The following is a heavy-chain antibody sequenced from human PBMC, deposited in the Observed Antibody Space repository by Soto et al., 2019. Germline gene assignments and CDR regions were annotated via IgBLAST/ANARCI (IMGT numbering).Heavy chain of an antibody. CDR3: ERLGAYYQSLDR. Sequence: PSQTLSETCTVADGSFSPNYWDWIKQPPGKGLEWVGYIYFGGTTSYNPSLKSRVTISLETSNSQFSLRLSSVTAADTAVYYCERLGAYYQSLDRWGPGTLVTVSS. D-gene: IGHD2-21*01. J-gene: IGHJ5*02. CDR1: DGSFSPNY. CDR2: IYFGGTT. V-gene: IGHV4-59*08.